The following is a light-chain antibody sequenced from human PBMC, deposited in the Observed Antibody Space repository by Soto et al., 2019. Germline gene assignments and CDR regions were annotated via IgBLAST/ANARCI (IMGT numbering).Light chain of an antibody. V-gene: IGKV1-5*03. Sequence: DIQMTQSPSTLSRSVGDRVTITCRASQTISSWLAWYQQKPGKAPKLLIYKASTLKSGVPSRFSGSGSGTEFTLTTSSLQSDDFATYYCQHYNSYSEAFGRGTKVELK. J-gene: IGKJ1*01. CDR1: QTISSW. CDR3: QHYNSYSEA. CDR2: KAS.